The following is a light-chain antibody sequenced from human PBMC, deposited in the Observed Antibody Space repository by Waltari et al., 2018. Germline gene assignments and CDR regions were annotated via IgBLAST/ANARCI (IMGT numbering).Light chain of an antibody. CDR1: QSVLYSSNNKNY. CDR2: WAS. J-gene: IGKJ1*01. Sequence: DIVMTQSPDSLAVSLGERATINCKSSQSVLYSSNNKNYLAWYQPKPGQPPKLLISWASTRESGVPDRFSGSGSGTDFTLTISSLQAEDVAVYYCQQYYSSPRTFGQGTKVEIK. V-gene: IGKV4-1*01. CDR3: QQYYSSPRT.